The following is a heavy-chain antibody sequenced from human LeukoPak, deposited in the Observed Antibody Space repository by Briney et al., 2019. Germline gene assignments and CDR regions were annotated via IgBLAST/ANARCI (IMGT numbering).Heavy chain of an antibody. V-gene: IGHV3-23*01. CDR1: GFTFSSYA. J-gene: IGHJ4*02. D-gene: IGHD3-10*01. CDR2: ISGSGGST. CDR3: AKDRFIGYGSGSYLDY. Sequence: GGSLRLSCAASGFTFSSYAMSWVRQAPGKGLEWVSAISGSGGSTYYADSVKGRFTISRDNSKNTLYLQMNSLRAEDTAVYYCAKDRFIGYGSGSYLDYWGQGTLVTVSS.